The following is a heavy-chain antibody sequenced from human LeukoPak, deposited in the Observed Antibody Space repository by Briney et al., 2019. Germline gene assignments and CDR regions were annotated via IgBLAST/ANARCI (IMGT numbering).Heavy chain of an antibody. V-gene: IGHV4-59*01. D-gene: IGHD3-3*01. CDR2: IYYSGST. CDR1: GGSISIYY. CDR3: ARALYYDFWSGYNNWFDP. Sequence: SETLSLTCTVSGGSISIYYWSWIRQPPGKGLEWIGYIYYSGSTNYNPSLKSRVTISVDTSKNQFSLKLSSVTAADTAVYYCARALYYDFWSGYNNWFDPWGQGTLVTVSS. J-gene: IGHJ5*02.